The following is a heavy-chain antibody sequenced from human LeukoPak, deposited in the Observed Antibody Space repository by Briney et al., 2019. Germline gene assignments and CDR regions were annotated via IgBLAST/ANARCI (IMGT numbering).Heavy chain of an antibody. Sequence: KTSETLSLTCTVSGGSISSYYWSWIRQPAGKGLEWIGRIYTSGSTNYNPSLKSRVTMSVDTSKNQFSLKLSSVTAADTAVYYCARDRGGTYSGSDDYYYYYYMDVWGKGTTVTVSS. CDR3: ARDRGGTYSGSDDYYYYYYMDV. D-gene: IGHD1-26*01. V-gene: IGHV4-4*07. CDR1: GGSISSYY. J-gene: IGHJ6*03. CDR2: IYTSGST.